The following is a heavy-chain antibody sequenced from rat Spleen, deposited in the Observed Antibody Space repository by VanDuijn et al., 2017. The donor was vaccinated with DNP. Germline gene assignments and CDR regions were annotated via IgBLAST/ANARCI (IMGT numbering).Heavy chain of an antibody. V-gene: IGHV3-3*01. Sequence: EVLLQESGPGLVKPSQSLSLTCSVTGYSITTNFRWSWIRKFPGNRLEWMGYINSAGSTDYTPSLKSRISITRDTSRNQFFLQVNSVTTEDTATYYCAIQLGVFDYWGQGIMVTVSS. D-gene: IGHD5-1*01. J-gene: IGHJ2*01. CDR1: GYSITTNFR. CDR3: AIQLGVFDY. CDR2: INSAGST.